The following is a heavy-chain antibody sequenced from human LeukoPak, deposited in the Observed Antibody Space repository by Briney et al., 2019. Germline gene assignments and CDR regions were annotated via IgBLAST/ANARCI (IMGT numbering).Heavy chain of an antibody. CDR3: ASWGYYDSSGHGYFDY. V-gene: IGHV4-59*01. Sequence: SETLSLTCTVSGGSISSYYWSWIRQPPGKGLEWIGCIYYSGSTNYNPSLKSRVTISVDTSKNQFSLKLSSVTAADTAVYYCASWGYYDSSGHGYFDYWGQGTLVTVSS. CDR2: IYYSGST. J-gene: IGHJ4*02. D-gene: IGHD3-22*01. CDR1: GGSISSYY.